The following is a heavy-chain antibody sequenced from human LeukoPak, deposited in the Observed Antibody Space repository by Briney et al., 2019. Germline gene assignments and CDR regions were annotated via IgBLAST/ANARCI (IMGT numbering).Heavy chain of an antibody. CDR2: INAGNGNT. D-gene: IGHD6-13*01. V-gene: IGHV1-3*01. CDR1: GYTFTSYA. Sequence: GASVKVSCKASGYTFTSYAMHWVRQAPGQRLEWMGWINAGNGNTKYSQKFQGRVTITRDTSASTAYMELSSLRSEDTAGYYCAREGTGYSSIDYYGMDVRGQGTTVTVSS. J-gene: IGHJ6*02. CDR3: AREGTGYSSIDYYGMDV.